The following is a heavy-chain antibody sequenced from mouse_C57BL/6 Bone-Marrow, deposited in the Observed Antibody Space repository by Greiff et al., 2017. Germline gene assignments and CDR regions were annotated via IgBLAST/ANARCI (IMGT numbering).Heavy chain of an antibody. Sequence: QVQLQQSGPELVKPGASVKISCKASGYSFTSYYIHWVKQRPGQGLEWIGWIYPGSGNTKYNEKFKGKATLTADTSSSTAYMQLSSLTSEDSAVYFCARLGPIYYDYAPTVFFDYWGQGTTLTVSS. D-gene: IGHD2-4*01. J-gene: IGHJ2*01. V-gene: IGHV1-66*01. CDR1: GYSFTSYY. CDR2: IYPGSGNT. CDR3: ARLGPIYYDYAPTVFFDY.